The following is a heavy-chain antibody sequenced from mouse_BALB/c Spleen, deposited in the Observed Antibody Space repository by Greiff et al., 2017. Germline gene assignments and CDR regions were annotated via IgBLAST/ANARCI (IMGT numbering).Heavy chain of an antibody. CDR1: GFNIKDTY. V-gene: IGHV14-3*02. CDR2: IDPANGNT. D-gene: IGHD1-1*01. CDR3: ARSYGSSYFDY. Sequence: EVQGVESGAELVKPGASVKLSCTASGFNIKDTYMHWVKQRPEQGLEWIGRIDPANGNTKYDPKFQGKATITADTSSNTAYLQLSSLTSEDTAVYYCARSYGSSYFDYWGQGTTLTVSS. J-gene: IGHJ2*01.